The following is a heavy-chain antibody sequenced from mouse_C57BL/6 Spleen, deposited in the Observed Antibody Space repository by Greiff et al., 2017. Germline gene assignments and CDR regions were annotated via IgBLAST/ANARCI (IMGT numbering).Heavy chain of an antibody. D-gene: IGHD3-2*02. CDR3: ARRLRAWFAY. V-gene: IGHV5-6*01. J-gene: IGHJ3*01. CDR1: GFTFSSYG. Sequence: EVQLQESGGDLVKPGGSLKLSCAASGFTFSSYGMSWVRQTPDKRLEWVATISSGGSYTYYPDSVKGRFTISRDNAKNTLYLQMSSLKSEDTAMYYCARRLRAWFAYWGQGTLVTVSA. CDR2: ISSGGSYT.